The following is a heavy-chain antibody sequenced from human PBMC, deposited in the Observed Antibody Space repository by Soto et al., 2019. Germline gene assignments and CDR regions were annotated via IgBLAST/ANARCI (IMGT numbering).Heavy chain of an antibody. CDR1: GGTFSSNA. D-gene: IGHD3-9*01. CDR3: AVTVTGSRSPLAH. V-gene: IGHV1-69*06. J-gene: IGHJ4*02. Sequence: SVKVSCKASGGTFSSNAISWVRRAPGQGLEWMGGIIPIYASPNYAQNFQGGVTVTADKATSTAYLELSRLKFADSAIYYCAVTVTGSRSPLAHWGQGTLVTVSS. CDR2: IIPIYASP.